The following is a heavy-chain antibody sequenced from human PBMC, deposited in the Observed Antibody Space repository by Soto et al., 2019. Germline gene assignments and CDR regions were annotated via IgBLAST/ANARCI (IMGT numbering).Heavy chain of an antibody. CDR2: IYRGDSAI. J-gene: IGHJ4*02. Sequence: GESLKISCKGSWYSFTSYLVALVRQVPGKSLVFMGVIYRGDSAIRYSPSFQGQVTISADKSISTAYLQWSSLKASDSAMYFCARHYYYASSYYYPTNTQLPLDYWGQGTLVTVSS. CDR1: WYSFTSYL. D-gene: IGHD3-22*01. CDR3: ARHYYYASSYYYPTNTQLPLDY. V-gene: IGHV5-51*01.